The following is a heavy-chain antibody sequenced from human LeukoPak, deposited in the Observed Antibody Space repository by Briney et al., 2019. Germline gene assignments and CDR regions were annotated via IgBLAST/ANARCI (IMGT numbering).Heavy chain of an antibody. J-gene: IGHJ5*02. D-gene: IGHD4-17*01. CDR1: GGSISSGSYY. CDR2: IYTSGST. CDR3: ARDYPDFGDYRVWFDP. V-gene: IGHV4-61*02. Sequence: SETLSLTCTVSGGSISSGSYYWSWIRQPAGKGLEWVGRIYTSGSTNYNPSLKSRVPISVDTSKNQFSLKLNSVTAADTAVYFCARDYPDFGDYRVWFDPWGQGTLVTVSS.